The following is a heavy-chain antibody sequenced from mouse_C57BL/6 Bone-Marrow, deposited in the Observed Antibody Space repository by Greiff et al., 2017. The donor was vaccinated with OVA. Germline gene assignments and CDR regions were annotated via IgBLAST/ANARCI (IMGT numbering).Heavy chain of an antibody. CDR1: GYAFSSSW. Sequence: VMLVESGPELVKPGASVKISCKASGYAFSSSWMNWVKQRPGKGLEWIGRIYPGDGDTNYNGKFKGKATLTADKSSSTAYMQLSSLTSEDSAVYFCARLYSNHDYWGQGTTLTVSS. CDR2: IYPGDGDT. D-gene: IGHD2-5*01. J-gene: IGHJ2*01. V-gene: IGHV1-82*01. CDR3: ARLYSNHDY.